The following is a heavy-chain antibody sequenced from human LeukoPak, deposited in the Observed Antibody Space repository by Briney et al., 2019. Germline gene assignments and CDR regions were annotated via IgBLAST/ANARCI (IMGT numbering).Heavy chain of an antibody. CDR1: GGTFSSYA. V-gene: IGHV1-69*01. J-gene: IGHJ4*02. CDR3: ARDRSGYEPFDY. CDR2: VNPIFGTA. D-gene: IGHD5-12*01. Sequence: GASVKVSCKASGGTFSSYAISWVRQAPGQGLEWMGGVNPIFGTANYAQKFQGRVTITADESTSTAYMELSSLRSEDTAVYYCARDRSGYEPFDYWGRGTLVTVSS.